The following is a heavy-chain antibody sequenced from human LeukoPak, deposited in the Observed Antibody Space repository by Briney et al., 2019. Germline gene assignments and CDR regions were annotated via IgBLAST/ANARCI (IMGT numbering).Heavy chain of an antibody. CDR3: ARGDYYDSSGYWL. D-gene: IGHD3-22*01. CDR2: IHTSGST. J-gene: IGHJ4*02. Sequence: SETLSLTCTVSGGSISNYYWSWIRQPAGKGLEWIGHIHTSGSTNYNPSLKSRVTMSVDTSKNQFSLKFNSVTAADTAVYYCARGDYYDSSGYWLWGQGTLVTVSS. CDR1: GGSISNYY. V-gene: IGHV4-4*07.